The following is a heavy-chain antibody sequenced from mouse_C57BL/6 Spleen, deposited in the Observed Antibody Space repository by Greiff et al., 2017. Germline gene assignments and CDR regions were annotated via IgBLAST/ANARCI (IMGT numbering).Heavy chain of an antibody. CDR2: ISNLAYSI. D-gene: IGHD1-1*01. CDR1: GFTFSDYG. Sequence: EVNVVESGGGLVQPGGSLKLSCAASGFTFSDYGMAWVRQAPRKGPEWVAFISNLAYSIYYEDTVTGRFTISRENAKNTLYLEMSCRRSVDTAMYYFARPYYGSSSWFAYWGQGTLVTVSA. V-gene: IGHV5-15*01. CDR3: ARPYYGSSSWFAY. J-gene: IGHJ3*01.